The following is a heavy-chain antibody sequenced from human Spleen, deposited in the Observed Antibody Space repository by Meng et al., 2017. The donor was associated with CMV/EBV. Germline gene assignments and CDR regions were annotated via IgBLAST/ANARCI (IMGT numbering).Heavy chain of an antibody. CDR2: ISGSGGST. V-gene: IGHV3-23*01. CDR3: AKDRADYYDSSGYYYRGFDY. J-gene: IGHJ4*02. CDR1: SYA. Sequence: SYAMGGVRQAPGKGLEWVSGISGSGGSTYYADSVKGRFTISRDNSKNTLYLQMNSLRAEDTAVYYCAKDRADYYDSSGYYYRGFDYWGQGTLVTVSS. D-gene: IGHD3-22*01.